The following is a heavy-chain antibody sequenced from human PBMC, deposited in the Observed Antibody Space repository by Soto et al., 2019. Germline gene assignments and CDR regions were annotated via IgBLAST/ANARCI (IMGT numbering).Heavy chain of an antibody. Sequence: SETLSLTCTVSGASISSYYWSWIRQPPGKGLEWIGYMYFNESPKYNPSLKSRVTMSVDTSKNQFSLKLSSVTAADTAVYYCARLAYSGYLQTWGQGSLVTVSS. D-gene: IGHD1-26*01. CDR2: MYFNESP. V-gene: IGHV4-59*01. CDR3: ARLAYSGYLQT. CDR1: GASISSYY. J-gene: IGHJ1*01.